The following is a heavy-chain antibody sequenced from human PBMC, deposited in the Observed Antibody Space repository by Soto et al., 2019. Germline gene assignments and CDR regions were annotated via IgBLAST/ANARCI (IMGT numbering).Heavy chain of an antibody. CDR2: IYTGGRT. CDR3: ARERSTADGLFAY. V-gene: IGHV3-53*01. Sequence: EVQLVESGGGLIQPGGSLRLSCAASGFTVSSNYMTWVRQAPGKGLEWGSAIYTGGRTYYSDSVKGRFTISRDNSKNTLYLKMNSLSAEDTAVYYCARERSTADGLFAYWGLGTLVTVSS. D-gene: IGHD6-13*01. J-gene: IGHJ4*02. CDR1: GFTVSSNY.